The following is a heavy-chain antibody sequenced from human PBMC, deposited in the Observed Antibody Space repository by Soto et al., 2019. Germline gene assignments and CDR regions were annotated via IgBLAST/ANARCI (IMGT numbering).Heavy chain of an antibody. V-gene: IGHV4-30-2*01. Sequence: SESMSLTCALSAGSLSSGGYSWSWIRQPPGKGLEWIGYIYHSGSTYYAPSLKSRVTISVDRSKNQFSLKLSSVTAADTAVYYCARVNRFGALLGWFDPWGQGTLVTVSS. CDR2: IYHSGST. J-gene: IGHJ5*02. CDR3: ARVNRFGALLGWFDP. CDR1: AGSLSSGGYS. D-gene: IGHD3-10*01.